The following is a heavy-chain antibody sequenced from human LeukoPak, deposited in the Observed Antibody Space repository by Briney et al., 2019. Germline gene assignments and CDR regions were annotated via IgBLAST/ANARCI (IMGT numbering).Heavy chain of an antibody. D-gene: IGHD6-6*01. CDR3: ARHRSSWLIDY. CDR2: ISDSGGNT. Sequence: HSGGSPRLSCAASGFTFNSYAMSWVRQAPWERLQWVSGISDSGGNTYYADSVRGRFTISRDNSKNTLYLQMNSLRAEDTAVYYCARHRSSWLIDYWGQGTLVTVSS. CDR1: GFTFNSYA. J-gene: IGHJ4*02. V-gene: IGHV3-23*01.